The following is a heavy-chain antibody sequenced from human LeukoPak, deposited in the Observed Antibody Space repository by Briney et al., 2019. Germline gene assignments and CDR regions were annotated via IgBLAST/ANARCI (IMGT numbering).Heavy chain of an antibody. D-gene: IGHD3-10*01. CDR3: ARMSGSGYYFYMDV. V-gene: IGHV3-20*01. CDR2: IKWDGGST. J-gene: IGHJ6*03. CDR1: GFTFDDYG. Sequence: GGSLRLSCAASGFTFDDYGMGWVRQVPGKGLEWVSGIKWDGGSTGYADSVKGRFTISRDNAKNSLYLQMNSLRVEDTALYHCARMSGSGYYFYMDVWGKGTTVTISS.